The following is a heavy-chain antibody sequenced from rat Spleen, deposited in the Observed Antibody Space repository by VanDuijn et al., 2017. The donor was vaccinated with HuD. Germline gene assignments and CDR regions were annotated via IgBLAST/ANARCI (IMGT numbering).Heavy chain of an antibody. CDR2: ISPSGGST. Sequence: EVQLVETGGGLVQPGRSLKLSCVASGFTFRNYWMYWIRQAPTKGLEWVASISPSGGSTYYRDSVKGRFTISRDNAKSTLYLQMDSLRSEDTATYYCAPGATDAWGQGASVTVSS. J-gene: IGHJ4*01. CDR3: APGATDA. D-gene: IGHD1-3*01. V-gene: IGHV5-19*01. CDR1: GFTFRNYW.